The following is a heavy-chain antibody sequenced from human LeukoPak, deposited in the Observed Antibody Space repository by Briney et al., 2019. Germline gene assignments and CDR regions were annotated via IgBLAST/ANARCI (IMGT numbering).Heavy chain of an antibody. J-gene: IGHJ5*02. CDR3: ARDSSGSSWYEDWFDP. Sequence: GGSLRLSCAASGFTFSSYSMNWVRQAPGKGLEWVSSISSSSSYIYYADSVKGRFTISRDNAKNSLYLQMNSLRAEDTAVYYCARDSSGSSWYEDWFDPWGQGTLVTVSS. V-gene: IGHV3-21*01. D-gene: IGHD6-13*01. CDR1: GFTFSSYS. CDR2: ISSSSSYI.